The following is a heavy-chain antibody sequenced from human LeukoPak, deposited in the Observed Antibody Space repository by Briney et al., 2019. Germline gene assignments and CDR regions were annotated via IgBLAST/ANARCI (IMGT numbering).Heavy chain of an antibody. V-gene: IGHV3-11*04. D-gene: IGHD3-3*01. CDR2: ISSNGNTI. Sequence: GRSLRLSCAASGFIFTDYYMTWIRQAPGKGLECLSYISSNGNTIKYADSVKGRFTISRDNTKNSVSLYMSSLRAEDTAVYYCARDSIHPFDFWGLGTLVTVSS. CDR1: GFIFTDYY. CDR3: ARDSIHPFDF. J-gene: IGHJ4*02.